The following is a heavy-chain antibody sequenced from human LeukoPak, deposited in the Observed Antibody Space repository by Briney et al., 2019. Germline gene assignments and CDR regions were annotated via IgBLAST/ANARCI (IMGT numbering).Heavy chain of an antibody. Sequence: PGGSLRLSCAASGFTFSSYAMSWVRQTPGKGLEWVSTISGSGVSAYYGDAVYADSVKGRFTISRDDSKNTLHLQMDSLRVEDTAIYYCAKDPVVFHGGSGWHHCDYWGLGTLVTVSS. D-gene: IGHD6-19*01. CDR1: GFTFSSYA. CDR3: AKDPVVFHGGSGWHHCDY. V-gene: IGHV3-23*01. CDR2: ISGSGVSA. J-gene: IGHJ4*02.